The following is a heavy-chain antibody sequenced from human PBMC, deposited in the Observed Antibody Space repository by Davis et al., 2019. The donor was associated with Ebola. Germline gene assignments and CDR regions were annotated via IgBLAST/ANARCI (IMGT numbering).Heavy chain of an antibody. CDR1: GGTFSSYT. CDR3: ARERGLLLWFGELLY. CDR2: INPSGGST. D-gene: IGHD3-10*01. Sequence: AASVKVSCKASGGTFSSYTISWVRQAPGQGLEWMGIINPSGGSTSYAQKFQGRVTMTRDTSTSTVYMELSSLRSEDTAVYYCARERGLLLWFGELLYWGQGTLVTVSS. J-gene: IGHJ4*02. V-gene: IGHV1-46*03.